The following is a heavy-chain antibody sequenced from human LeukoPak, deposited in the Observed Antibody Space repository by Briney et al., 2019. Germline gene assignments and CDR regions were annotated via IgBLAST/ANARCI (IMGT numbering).Heavy chain of an antibody. V-gene: IGHV3-21*01. CDR3: ARDPSSGWYLKGWFDP. D-gene: IGHD6-19*01. Sequence: GGSLRLSCAASGFTFNSYSMNWVRQAPGKGLEWVSSISGSNSYIYYADSMKGRFTISRDNAKSSLYLQMNSLRAEDTAVYYCARDPSSGWYLKGWFDPWGQGTLVTVSS. CDR1: GFTFNSYS. J-gene: IGHJ5*02. CDR2: ISGSNSYI.